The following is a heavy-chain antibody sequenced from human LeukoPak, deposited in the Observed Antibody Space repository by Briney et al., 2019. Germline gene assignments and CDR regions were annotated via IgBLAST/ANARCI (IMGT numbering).Heavy chain of an antibody. Sequence: GGSLRLSCAASGFTFTNYWMTWVRQAPGKGLEWVGRIKSKTDGGTTDYAAPVKGRFTISRDDSKNTLYLQMNSLKTEDTAVYYCTTAGGYDSDYFDYWGQGTLVTVSS. V-gene: IGHV3-15*01. CDR3: TTAGGYDSDYFDY. CDR2: IKSKTDGGTT. CDR1: GFTFTNYW. J-gene: IGHJ4*02. D-gene: IGHD5-12*01.